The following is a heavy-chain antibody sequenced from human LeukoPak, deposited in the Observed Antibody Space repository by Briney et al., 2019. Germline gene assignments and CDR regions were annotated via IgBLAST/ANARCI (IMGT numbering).Heavy chain of an antibody. V-gene: IGHV5-51*01. CDR3: ARFSRGELHNFDY. Sequence: TRGESLKISCKGSGYSFTSYWIGWVRQMPGKGLEWMGIIYPGDSDTRYSPSFQGQVTISADKSISTAYLQWSSLKASDTAMYYCARFSRGELHNFDYWGQGTLVTVSS. CDR2: IYPGDSDT. D-gene: IGHD1-26*01. CDR1: GYSFTSYW. J-gene: IGHJ4*02.